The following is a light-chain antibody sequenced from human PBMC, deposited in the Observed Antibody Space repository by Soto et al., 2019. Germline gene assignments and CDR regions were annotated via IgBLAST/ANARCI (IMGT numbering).Light chain of an antibody. J-gene: IGLJ2*01. CDR1: SSDVGGYNY. Sequence: QSALTQPASVSGSPGQSITISCTGTSSDVGGYNYVSWYQQHPGKAPKLMIYAVSKRPSGVSNRFSGSKSGNTASLTISGLQAEDEADYYCSSYTSSSTEVFGGGTKLTVL. V-gene: IGLV2-14*01. CDR3: SSYTSSSTEV. CDR2: AVS.